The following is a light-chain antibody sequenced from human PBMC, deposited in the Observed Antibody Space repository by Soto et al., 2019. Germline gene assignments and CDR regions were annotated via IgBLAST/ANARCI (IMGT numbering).Light chain of an antibody. CDR2: DDN. Sequence: QSVLTQPPSVSAAPGQRVTISCSGSASNIGNNSVSWYQQLPGAAPKLLIYDDNNRPSGIPDRFSGSKSGTSATLGITGLQTGDEADYYCGTWDTSLPACVSGPGTRSPS. CDR3: GTWDTSLPACV. V-gene: IGLV1-51*01. CDR1: ASNIGNNS. J-gene: IGLJ1*01.